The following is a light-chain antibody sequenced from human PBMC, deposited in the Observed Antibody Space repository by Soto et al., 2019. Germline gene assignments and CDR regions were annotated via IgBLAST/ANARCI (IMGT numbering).Light chain of an antibody. CDR2: DAY. Sequence: VSLTPVERATRSCRASQSFRGLLAWYQQKPGQAPRLLIYDAYNRATGIPPRFSGSGYGTDFALSISCRQSEYSAVSYCEHRRMCAVTFSQGTRLEIK. CDR3: EHRRMCAVT. J-gene: IGKJ5*01. V-gene: IGKV3-11*01. CDR1: QSFRGL.